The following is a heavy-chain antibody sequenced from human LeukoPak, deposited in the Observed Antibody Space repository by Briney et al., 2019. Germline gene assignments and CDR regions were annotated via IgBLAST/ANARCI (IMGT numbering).Heavy chain of an antibody. V-gene: IGHV4-34*01. CDR2: INHSGSA. D-gene: IGHD4-17*01. J-gene: IGHJ4*02. CDR3: ARVPQNYGDFEDY. Sequence: SETLSLTCAVYGGSFSGYYWSWIRQPPGKGLEWIGEINHSGSANYNPSLKSRVTISVDTSKNQFSLKLSSVTAADTAVYYCARVPQNYGDFEDYWGQGTLVTVSS. CDR1: GGSFSGYY.